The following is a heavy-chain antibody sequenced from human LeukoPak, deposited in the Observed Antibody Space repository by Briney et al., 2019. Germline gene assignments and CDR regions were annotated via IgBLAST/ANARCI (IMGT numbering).Heavy chain of an antibody. CDR2: ISAYNGNT. D-gene: IGHD1-1*01. CDR3: ARVFSPGNWFDP. J-gene: IGHJ5*02. CDR1: GYTFTSYD. Sequence: ASVKVSCKASGYTFTSYDISWVRQAPGQGLEGMGWISAYNGNTNYAQKLQGRVTMTTDTSTSTAYMELRSLRSDDTAVYYCARVFSPGNWFDPWGQGTLVTVSS. V-gene: IGHV1-18*01.